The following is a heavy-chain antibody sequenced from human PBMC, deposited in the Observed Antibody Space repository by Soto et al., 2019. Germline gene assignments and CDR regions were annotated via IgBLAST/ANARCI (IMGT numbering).Heavy chain of an antibody. CDR1: GGSIRSPNYY. CDR2: VYYNGST. CDR3: ARDAPLWFGELSH. D-gene: IGHD3-10*01. J-gene: IGHJ4*02. V-gene: IGHV4-31*03. Sequence: QVQLQESGPGLVKPSQTLSLTCTVIGGSIRSPNYYWSWIRQHPGKGLEWIGNVYYNGSTNYTPSLKLRVAISLDTSKNQFSLKLNSVTAADTAVYYCARDAPLWFGELSHWGQGTLVTVSS.